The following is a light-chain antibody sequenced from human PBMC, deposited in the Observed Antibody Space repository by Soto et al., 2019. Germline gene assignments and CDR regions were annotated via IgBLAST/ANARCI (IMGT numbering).Light chain of an antibody. CDR2: RDT. J-gene: IGLJ2*01. Sequence: SYELTQPLSVSVALGQTARITCGGNNIGSKNVHWYQQKPGQAPVVVIYRDTNRPSGIPERFSGSSSGNTATLTISRAQAGDEADYYCQVWDSSLVVFGGGTKHTVL. V-gene: IGLV3-9*01. CDR3: QVWDSSLVV. CDR1: NIGSKN.